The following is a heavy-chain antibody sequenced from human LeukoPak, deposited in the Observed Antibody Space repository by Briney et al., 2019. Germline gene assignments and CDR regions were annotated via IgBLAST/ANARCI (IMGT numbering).Heavy chain of an antibody. CDR3: ARDAYYYDSSGYLSAFDI. Sequence: QPGGSLRLSCAASGFTVSSNYMSWVRQAPGKGLEWVSVIYSGGSTYYADSVKGRFTISRDNSKNTLYLQMNSLRAEDTAVYYCARDAYYYDSSGYLSAFDIWGQGTMVTVSS. D-gene: IGHD3-22*01. J-gene: IGHJ3*02. CDR1: GFTVSSNY. CDR2: IYSGGST. V-gene: IGHV3-66*01.